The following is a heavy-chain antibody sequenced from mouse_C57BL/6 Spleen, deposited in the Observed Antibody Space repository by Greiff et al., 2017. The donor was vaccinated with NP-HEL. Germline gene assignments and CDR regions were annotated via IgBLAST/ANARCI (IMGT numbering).Heavy chain of an antibody. CDR3: ASYSYAMDY. J-gene: IGHJ4*01. CDR2: IYPGDGDT. CDR1: GYAFSSSW. Sequence: VQLQQSGPELVKPGASVKISCKASGYAFSSSWMNWVKQRPGKGLEWIGRIYPGDGDTNYNGKFKGKATLTADKSSSTAYMQISSLTSEDSAVYFCASYSYAMDYWGQGTSVTVSS. V-gene: IGHV1-82*01.